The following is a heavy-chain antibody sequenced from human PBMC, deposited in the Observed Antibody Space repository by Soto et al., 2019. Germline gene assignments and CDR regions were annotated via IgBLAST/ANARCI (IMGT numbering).Heavy chain of an antibody. CDR1: GYTFTSYG. CDR3: ARDLHGDPYY. CDR2: ISAYNGNT. Sequence: QVQLVQSGAEVKKPGASVKVSCKASGYTFTSYGISWVRQAPGQGLEWMGWISAYNGNTNYAQKLQGRVTMTTDTTTSTAIKERRSLRSDDTVVYYWARDLHGDPYYWGQGTLVTVSS. J-gene: IGHJ4*02. D-gene: IGHD4-17*01. V-gene: IGHV1-18*01.